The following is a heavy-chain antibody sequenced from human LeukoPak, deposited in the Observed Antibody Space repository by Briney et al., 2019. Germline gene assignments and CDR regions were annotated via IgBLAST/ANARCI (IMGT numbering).Heavy chain of an antibody. Sequence: GASVKVSCKASGYTFTSYGISWVRQAPGQGLEWMGGIIPIFGTANYAQKFQGRVTITADESTSTAYMELSSLRSEDTAVYYCAREVVAASNWFDPWGQGTLVTVSS. V-gene: IGHV1-69*13. J-gene: IGHJ5*02. D-gene: IGHD2-15*01. CDR3: AREVVAASNWFDP. CDR2: IIPIFGTA. CDR1: GYTFTSYG.